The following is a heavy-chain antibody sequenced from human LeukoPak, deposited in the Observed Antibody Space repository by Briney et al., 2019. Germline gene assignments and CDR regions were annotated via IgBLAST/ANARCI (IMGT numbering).Heavy chain of an antibody. Sequence: PGGSLRLSCAASAFTFTDYYMSWIRQAPGKGLEWVSYISSSSSYTNYADSVKGRFTISRDNAKNSLYLQMNSLRAKDTAVYYCARRYSSGWYFDYWGQGTLVTVSP. CDR1: AFTFTDYY. CDR2: ISSSSSYT. J-gene: IGHJ4*02. V-gene: IGHV3-11*06. D-gene: IGHD6-19*01. CDR3: ARRYSSGWYFDY.